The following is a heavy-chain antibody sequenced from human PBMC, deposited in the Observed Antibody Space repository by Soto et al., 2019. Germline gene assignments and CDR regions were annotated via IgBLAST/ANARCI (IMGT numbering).Heavy chain of an antibody. Sequence: PSETLSLTCTVSGGSISSYYWSWIRQPPGKGLEWIGYIYYTGFTFSNPSLKSRVAMSVDKSKNEFTLQLTSVTAADTAVYYCASSYGNAWYTYWGQGIQVTVSS. V-gene: IGHV4-59*01. D-gene: IGHD6-13*01. CDR2: IYYTGFT. CDR3: ASSYGNAWYTY. J-gene: IGHJ4*02. CDR1: GGSISSYY.